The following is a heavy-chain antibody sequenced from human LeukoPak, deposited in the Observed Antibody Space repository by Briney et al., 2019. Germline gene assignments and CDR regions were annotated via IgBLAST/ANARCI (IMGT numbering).Heavy chain of an antibody. Sequence: GGSLRLSCAASGFTFSNYGMHWVRQAPGKGLEWVAFTRYDGSNEHYSDSVKGRFTISRDNSKNTLYLQMNSLRAEDTAVYSCAKGLMTMVTPLGYWGQGTLVTVSS. CDR2: TRYDGSNE. CDR3: AKGLMTMVTPLGY. J-gene: IGHJ4*02. D-gene: IGHD4-17*01. CDR1: GFTFSNYG. V-gene: IGHV3-30*02.